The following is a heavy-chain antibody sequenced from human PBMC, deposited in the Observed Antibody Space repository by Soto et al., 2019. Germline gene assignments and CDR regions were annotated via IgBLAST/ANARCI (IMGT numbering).Heavy chain of an antibody. Sequence: GGSLRLSCTASGFPFSTYAMSWVRQAPGKGLEWVSGIFGNGGGISYADSVRGRFTISRDNSNSILYLQMHSLRAEDTAVYYCAKDRQPDGSWPFAHWGRGILVTVSS. V-gene: IGHV3-23*01. J-gene: IGHJ4*02. D-gene: IGHD3-22*01. CDR3: AKDRQPDGSWPFAH. CDR1: GFPFSTYA. CDR2: IFGNGGGI.